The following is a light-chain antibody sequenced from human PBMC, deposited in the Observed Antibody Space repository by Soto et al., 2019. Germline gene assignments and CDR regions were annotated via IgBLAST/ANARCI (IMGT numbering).Light chain of an antibody. V-gene: IGKV3-20*01. CDR2: GAS. Sequence: IVLPQSPGTLSFSPGERATLSCRASQSVSSSYLAWYRQKPGQPPRLLIYGASSRATGIPDRFSGSGSGTDFTLTISRLEPEDFAVFYCQHYDSLPITFGQGTRLEIK. CDR1: QSVSSSY. J-gene: IGKJ5*01. CDR3: QHYDSLPIT.